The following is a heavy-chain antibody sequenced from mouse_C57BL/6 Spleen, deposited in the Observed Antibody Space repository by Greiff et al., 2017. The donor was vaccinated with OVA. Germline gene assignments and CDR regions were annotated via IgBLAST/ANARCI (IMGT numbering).Heavy chain of an antibody. CDR3: ARPSLGRGYFDY. CDR2: INPNNGGT. Sequence: VQLQQSGPELVKPGASVKMSCKASGYTFTDYHMHWVQQSHGKSLEWIGYINPNNGGTSYNQKFKGKATLTVNKSSSTAYMELRSLTSEDSAVYDCARPSLGRGYFDYWGQGTTLTVSS. CDR1: GYTFTDYH. D-gene: IGHD4-1*01. V-gene: IGHV1-22*01. J-gene: IGHJ2*01.